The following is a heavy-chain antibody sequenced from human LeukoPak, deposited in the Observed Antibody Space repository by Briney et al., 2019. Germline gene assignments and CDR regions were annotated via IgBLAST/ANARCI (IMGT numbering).Heavy chain of an antibody. CDR3: ARAGSGYSFDY. D-gene: IGHD3-22*01. J-gene: IGHJ4*02. Sequence: SETLSLTCTVSGGSISSYYWNWIRQPPGKGLEWIGYTSNSGSTNNNPSLKSRLTISIDTSKNQFSLRLNSVTAADTAVYYCARAGSGYSFDYWGQGKLVTVSS. V-gene: IGHV4-59*01. CDR2: TSNSGST. CDR1: GGSISSYY.